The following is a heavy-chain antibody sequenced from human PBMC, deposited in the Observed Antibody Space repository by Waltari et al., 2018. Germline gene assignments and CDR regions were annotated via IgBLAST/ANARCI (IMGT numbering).Heavy chain of an antibody. CDR1: GFSLSELA. CDR2: YKSADVKI. V-gene: IGHV1-24*01. J-gene: IGHJ4*02. Sequence: QVQLVQSGAEVKKPGASVRVSCKVSGFSLSELAMHWVRQAPGKGLEWMGGYKSADVKIIYAPQYHGIVPMNDGQSEVTGYMELIRLTSDASAMYYCFTVRGTWGQGSQVTVSS. CDR3: FTVRGT.